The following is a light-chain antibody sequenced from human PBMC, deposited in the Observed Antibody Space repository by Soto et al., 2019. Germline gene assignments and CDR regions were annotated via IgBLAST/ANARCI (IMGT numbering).Light chain of an antibody. J-gene: IGKJ1*01. CDR1: QSISTW. Sequence: DIQMTQSPSTLSASVGDRVTITCRASQSISTWLAWYQQKPGKAPKLLIYDASSLESGVPSRFSGSASGTESTLTISSLQPDDFATYNCQQYNSYPWTFGQGTKVEIK. V-gene: IGKV1-5*01. CDR3: QQYNSYPWT. CDR2: DAS.